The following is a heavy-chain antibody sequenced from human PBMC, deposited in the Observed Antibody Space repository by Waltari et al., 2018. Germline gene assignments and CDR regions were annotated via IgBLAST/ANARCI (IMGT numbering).Heavy chain of an antibody. V-gene: IGHV1-2*02. CDR3: ARYQSQRDCDY. D-gene: IGHD2-2*01. CDR2: INPNSGDT. J-gene: IGHJ4*02. Sequence: QVQLVQSGAEVKKPGASVKVACKASGYTFTGYYMHWGRQAPGQGLEWMGWINPNSGDTNYSQKFQGRVTMTRHTSISTAYLELSRLRSDDTAVYYCARYQSQRDCDYWGQGTLVTVSS. CDR1: GYTFTGYY.